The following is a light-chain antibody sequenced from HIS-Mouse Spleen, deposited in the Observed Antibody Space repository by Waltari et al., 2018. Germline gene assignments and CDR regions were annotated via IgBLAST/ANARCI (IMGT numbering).Light chain of an antibody. CDR3: SSYTSSSTLVV. V-gene: IGLV2-14*03. CDR1: SSDVGGYNY. J-gene: IGLJ2*01. Sequence: QSALTQPAPVSGSPGQSITIPCTGTSSDVGGYNYVTWYQQHPGKAPNLMIYDVSNRPSGVSNRFSGSKSGNTASLTISGLQAEDEADYYCSSYTSSSTLVVFGGGTKLTVL. CDR2: DVS.